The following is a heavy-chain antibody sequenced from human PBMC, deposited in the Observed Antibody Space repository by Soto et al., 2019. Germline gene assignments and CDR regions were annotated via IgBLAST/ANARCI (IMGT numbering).Heavy chain of an antibody. CDR1: GYSISNGYY. CDR2: VYQTVST. J-gene: IGHJ4*02. CDR3: AREKGHSNPFDF. Sequence: PSETLSLTCTVSGYSISNGYYWAWIRPSPGKGLEWIGSVYQTVSTSYNPSLESRVTILVDIAKNHFSLRLNSVTAADTAVYFCAREKGHSNPFDFWGPGMLVTVS. D-gene: IGHD4-4*01. V-gene: IGHV4-38-2*02.